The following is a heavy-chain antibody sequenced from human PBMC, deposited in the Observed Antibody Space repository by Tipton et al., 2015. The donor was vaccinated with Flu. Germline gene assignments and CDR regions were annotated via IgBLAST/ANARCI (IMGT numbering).Heavy chain of an antibody. CDR3: ARERGTIFGVVIIPNYYYYYGMDV. CDR1: GYTFTSYG. J-gene: IGHJ6*02. Sequence: QLVQSGAEVKKPGASVKVSCKASGYTFTSYGISWVRQAPGQGLEWMGWISAYNGNTNYAQKLQGRVTMTTDTSTSTVYMELRSLRSDDTAVYYCARERGTIFGVVIIPNYYYYYGMDVWGQGTTVTVSS. D-gene: IGHD3-3*01. V-gene: IGHV1-18*01. CDR2: ISAYNGNT.